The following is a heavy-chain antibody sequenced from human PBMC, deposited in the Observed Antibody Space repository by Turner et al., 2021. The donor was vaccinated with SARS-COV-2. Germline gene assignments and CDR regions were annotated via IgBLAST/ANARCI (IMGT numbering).Heavy chain of an antibody. CDR3: AKGGYSGSTFDY. CDR1: GFTFSSYG. Sequence: QLLLVESGGGVVRPGRSLTLSCAAAGFTFSSYGMHWVRQAPGKGLEWVAVISYDGSNKYYADSVKGRFTISRDKSKNTLYLQMNSLRTEDTAVYYCAKGGYSGSTFDYWGQGTLVTVSS. CDR2: ISYDGSNK. D-gene: IGHD1-26*01. J-gene: IGHJ4*02. V-gene: IGHV3-30*18.